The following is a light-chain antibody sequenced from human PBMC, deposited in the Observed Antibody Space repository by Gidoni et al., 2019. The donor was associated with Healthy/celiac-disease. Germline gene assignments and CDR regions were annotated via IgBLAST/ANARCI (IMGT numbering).Light chain of an antibody. Sequence: PHSVSGAPGQRVTISCTGSSSNIGAGYDVHWYQQLPGTAPKLLIYGNSNRPSGVPDRFSGSKSGTSASLAITGLQAEDEADYYCQSYDSSLSALVFGGGTKLTVL. CDR2: GNS. J-gene: IGLJ2*01. CDR1: SSNIGAGYD. CDR3: QSYDSSLSALV. V-gene: IGLV1-40*01.